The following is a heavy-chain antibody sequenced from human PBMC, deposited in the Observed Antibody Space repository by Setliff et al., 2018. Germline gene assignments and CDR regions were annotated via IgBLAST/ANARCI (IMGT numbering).Heavy chain of an antibody. CDR2: INAGNGNT. CDR1: GYTFRNYA. J-gene: IGHJ4*02. CDR3: ATGGVPGYSSSWYIFDY. Sequence: ASVKVSCKASGYTFRNYAFAWVRQAPGQGLEWVGWINAGNGNTKYSQKFQGRVTMTEDTSTDTAYMELSSLRSEDTAVYYCATGGVPGYSSSWYIFDYWGQGTLVTVSS. V-gene: IGHV1-18*01. D-gene: IGHD6-13*01.